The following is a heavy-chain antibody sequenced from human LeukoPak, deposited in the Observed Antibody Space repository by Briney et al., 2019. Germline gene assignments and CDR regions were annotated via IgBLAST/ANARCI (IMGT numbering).Heavy chain of an antibody. V-gene: IGHV4-59*01. CDR2: IYYSGAPT. CDR3: ARDSRGGGPDFDY. J-gene: IGHJ4*02. D-gene: IGHD3-16*01. CDR1: GDSISGYW. Sequence: SETLSLTCTVSGDSISGYWWAWIRQPPGKGLEWIGYIYYSGAPTSYNPSLKSRVTISIDTSRSQFSLRLSSVTAADTAVYYCARDSRGGGPDFDYWGQGTLVTVSS.